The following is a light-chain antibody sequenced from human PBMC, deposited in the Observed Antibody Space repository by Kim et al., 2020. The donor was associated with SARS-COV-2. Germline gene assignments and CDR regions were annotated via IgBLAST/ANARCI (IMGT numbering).Light chain of an antibody. V-gene: IGKV3-20*01. CDR2: GAS. Sequence: EIVLTQSPGTLSLSPGERATLSCRASQSVSSSYLAWYQQKPGQAPRLLIYGASSRATGIPHRFSGSGSVTDFTLTISRLEPEDFAVYYCQQYGSSPLTFGGGTKVDIK. J-gene: IGKJ4*01. CDR3: QQYGSSPLT. CDR1: QSVSSSY.